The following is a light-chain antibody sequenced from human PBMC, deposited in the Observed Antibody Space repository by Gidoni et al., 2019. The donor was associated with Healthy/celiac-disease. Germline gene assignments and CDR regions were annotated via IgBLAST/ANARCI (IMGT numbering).Light chain of an antibody. V-gene: IGLV2-14*01. CDR3: SSYTSSAWV. CDR2: DVS. J-gene: IGLJ3*02. Sequence: QSALTQPASVSGSPCQSITISCPGTSSDVGGYNYVSWYQQHPGKAPKLMIYDVSNRPSGVSNRFSGSKSGNTASLTISGLQAEDEADYYCSSYTSSAWVFGGGTKLTVL. CDR1: SSDVGGYNY.